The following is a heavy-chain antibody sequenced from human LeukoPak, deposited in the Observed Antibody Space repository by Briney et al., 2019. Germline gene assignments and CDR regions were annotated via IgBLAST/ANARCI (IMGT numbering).Heavy chain of an antibody. CDR3: AKGSYYYDSSGHTAPDY. J-gene: IGHJ4*02. D-gene: IGHD3-22*01. V-gene: IGHV3-11*04. CDR1: GFTFSDYY. Sequence: PGRSLTLSCAASGFTFSDYYMSWLRQSPGKGLEWLSYIGGSGGDEHYADSVKGRFTISRDNSKNTLYLQMNSLRAEDTAIYYCAKGSYYYDSSGHTAPDYWGQGTLVTVSS. CDR2: IGGSGGDE.